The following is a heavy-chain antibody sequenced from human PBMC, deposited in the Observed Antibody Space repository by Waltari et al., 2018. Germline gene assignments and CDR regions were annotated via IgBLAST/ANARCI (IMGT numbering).Heavy chain of an antibody. D-gene: IGHD1-26*01. CDR2: IHRSGGS. V-gene: IGHV4-4*02. Sequence: QLQLQESGPGLVKPSGTLSLTCTVSGDSMNSNSWWSWVRQPPEKGLEWIGQIHRSGGSNYNPYLGSRVTISLDTSNRQFSLKLTSTTAADTAVYYCARDRGIGLYFDSWGQGTLVTVSP. CDR3: ARDRGIGLYFDS. J-gene: IGHJ4*02. CDR1: GDSMNSNSW.